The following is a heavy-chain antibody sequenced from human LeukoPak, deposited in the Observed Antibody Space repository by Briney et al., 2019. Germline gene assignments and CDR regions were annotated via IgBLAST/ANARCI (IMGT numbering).Heavy chain of an antibody. CDR1: GGSFSGYF. CDR3: ARRSYQLLYGFYYYYMDV. V-gene: IGHV4-34*01. D-gene: IGHD2-2*02. Sequence: SETLSLTCAVNGGSFSGYFWSWIRQPPGKGLEWIGEINHSGSTYYNASLKSRITISVDTSKRQFSLRMNSVTAADTAVYYCARRSYQLLYGFYYYYMDVWGKGTPVTVSS. CDR2: INHSGST. J-gene: IGHJ6*03.